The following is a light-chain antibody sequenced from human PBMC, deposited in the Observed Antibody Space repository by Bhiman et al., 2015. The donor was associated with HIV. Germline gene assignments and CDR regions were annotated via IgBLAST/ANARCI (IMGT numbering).Light chain of an antibody. V-gene: IGLV2-23*02. J-gene: IGLJ3*02. CDR2: DVN. CDR3: CSYAGGSTWV. Sequence: QSALTQPASVSGSPGQSITISCTGTSSNIGNYNYVSWYQHHPGKVPKLMIYDVNKRSSGFFTRFSGSKSGNTASLTISGLQAEDESDYYCCSYAGGSTWVFGGGTKLTVL. CDR1: SSNIGNYNY.